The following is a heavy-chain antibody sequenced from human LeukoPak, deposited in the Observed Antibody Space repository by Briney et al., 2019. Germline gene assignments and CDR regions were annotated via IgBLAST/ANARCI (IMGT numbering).Heavy chain of an antibody. CDR1: GGSISSYY. CDR2: IYYSGST. D-gene: IGHD3-10*01. J-gene: IGHJ6*03. Sequence: PSETLSLTCTVSGGSISSYYWSWIRQPPGKGLEWIGYIYYSGSTNYNPSLKSRVTISVDTSKNQFSLKLSSVTAADTAVYYCARGGSYGSDYYYYYMDVWGKGTTVTVSS. V-gene: IGHV4-59*01. CDR3: ARGGSYGSDYYYYYMDV.